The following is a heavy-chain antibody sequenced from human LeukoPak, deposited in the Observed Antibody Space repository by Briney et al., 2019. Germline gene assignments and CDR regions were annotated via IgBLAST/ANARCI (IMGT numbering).Heavy chain of an antibody. CDR1: GGAISSYS. J-gene: IGHJ4*02. Sequence: SETLSLTCTVSGGAISSYSWSWIRQPPGKGLEWIGFIVNSGSTSYDSSLKSRLTISGDTSNNQFSLKLTFVTAADTAIYYCARAETTRSTGQKYFDYWGQGILVTVFS. CDR3: ARAETTRSTGQKYFDY. D-gene: IGHD1-14*01. CDR2: IVNSGST. V-gene: IGHV4-59*13.